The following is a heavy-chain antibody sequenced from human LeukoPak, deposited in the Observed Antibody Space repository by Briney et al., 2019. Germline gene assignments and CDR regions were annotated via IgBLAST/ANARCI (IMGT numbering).Heavy chain of an antibody. CDR3: ARGISSIAANNWFDP. J-gene: IGHJ5*02. CDR1: GYTFTSYG. D-gene: IGHD6-6*01. V-gene: IGHV1-18*01. Sequence: GASVKVSCKASGYTFTSYGISWVRQAPGQGLEWMGWISAYNGNTNYAQKLQGRVTMTRDTSTSTVYMELSSLRSEDTAVYYCARGISSIAANNWFDPWGQGTLVTVSS. CDR2: ISAYNGNT.